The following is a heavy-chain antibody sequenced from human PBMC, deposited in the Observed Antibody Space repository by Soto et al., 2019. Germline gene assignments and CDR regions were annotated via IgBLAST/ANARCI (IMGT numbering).Heavy chain of an antibody. J-gene: IGHJ4*02. CDR2: IYHSGST. CDR1: GGSISSSNW. Sequence: QVQLQESGPGLVKPSGTLSLTCAVSGGSISSSNWWSWVRQPPGKGLEWIGEIYHSGSTNYNPSLWNCVTRAVDKAKHQFSLKLSSVTSADTAVYYCARDSGPTVTTHFDYWGQGTLVTVSS. V-gene: IGHV4-4*02. D-gene: IGHD4-17*01. CDR3: ARDSGPTVTTHFDY.